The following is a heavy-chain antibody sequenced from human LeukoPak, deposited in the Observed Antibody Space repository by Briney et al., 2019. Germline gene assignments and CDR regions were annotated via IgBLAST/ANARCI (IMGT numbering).Heavy chain of an antibody. V-gene: IGHV4-59*01. CDR1: GGSISSYY. CDR2: IYYSGST. Sequence: SETLSLTCTVSGGSISSYYWSWIRQPPGKGLEWIGYIYYSGSTNYNPSLKSRVTISVDTSKNQFSLKLSSVTAANTAVYYCARVGTYGSGSYLSWLDYWGQGTLVTVSS. CDR3: ARVGTYGSGSYLSWLDY. J-gene: IGHJ4*02. D-gene: IGHD3-10*01.